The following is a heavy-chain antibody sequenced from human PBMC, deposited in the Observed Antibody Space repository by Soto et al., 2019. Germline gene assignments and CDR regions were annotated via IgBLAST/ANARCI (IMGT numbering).Heavy chain of an antibody. D-gene: IGHD6-13*01. J-gene: IGHJ5*02. CDR2: ISSSSSYI. V-gene: IGHV3-21*01. CDR3: ARENRAAAGNWFYP. CDR1: GFTFSSYS. Sequence: EVQLVESEGGLVKPGGSLRLSCAASGFTFSSYSMNWVRQAPGKGLEWVSSISSSSSYIYYADSVKGRFTISRDNAKNSLYLQMNSLRAEDTAVYYCARENRAAAGNWFYPLGQGTLVTVSS.